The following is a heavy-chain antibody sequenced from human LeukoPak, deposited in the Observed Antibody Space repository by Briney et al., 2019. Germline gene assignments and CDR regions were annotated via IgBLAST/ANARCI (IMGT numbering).Heavy chain of an antibody. Sequence: PSQTLSLTCTVSGGSISSGGYYWSWIRQHPGKGLEWIGYTYYSGSTYYNPSLKSRVTISVDTSKNQFSLKLSSVTAADTAVYYCARERYYGSGSQLFDYWGQGTLVTVSS. J-gene: IGHJ4*02. V-gene: IGHV4-31*03. CDR1: GGSISSGGYY. D-gene: IGHD3-10*01. CDR3: ARERYYGSGSQLFDY. CDR2: TYYSGST.